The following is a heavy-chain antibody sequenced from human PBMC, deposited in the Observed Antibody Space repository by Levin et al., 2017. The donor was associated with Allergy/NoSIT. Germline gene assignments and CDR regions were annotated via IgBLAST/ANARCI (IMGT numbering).Heavy chain of an antibody. J-gene: IGHJ3*02. D-gene: IGHD5-12*01. CDR1: GLTLMNYG. CDR2: ISSNGDNT. V-gene: IGHV3-64D*06. Sequence: RTGGSLRLSCSASGLTLMNYGMYWIRQAPGKGLEFVSAISSNGDNTHYADSVKGRFTISRDNSKNTLYLQLSSVRAEDTAVYYCVKRGYSFPGLAFDIWGQGTMVTVSS. CDR3: VKRGYSFPGLAFDI.